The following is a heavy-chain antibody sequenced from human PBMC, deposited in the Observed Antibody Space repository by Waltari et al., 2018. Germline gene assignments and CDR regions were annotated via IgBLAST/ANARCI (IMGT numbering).Heavy chain of an antibody. V-gene: IGHV4-39*07. J-gene: IGHJ4*02. D-gene: IGHD3-9*01. CDR1: GGSISSSSYY. Sequence: QLQLQESGPGLVKPSETLSLTCTVSGGSISSSSYYWGWIRQPPGKGLEWIGRIYYSGSTYYNPALKSRVTIAVDTSKNQFSLKLSSVTAAGTAVYYCARDTYDSLTGPLSFSYWGQGTLVTVSS. CDR3: ARDTYDSLTGPLSFSY. CDR2: IYYSGST.